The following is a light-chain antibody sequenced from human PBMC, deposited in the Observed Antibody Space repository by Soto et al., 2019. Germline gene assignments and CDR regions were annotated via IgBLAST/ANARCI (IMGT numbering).Light chain of an antibody. J-gene: IGLJ1*01. V-gene: IGLV2-14*01. CDR3: TSPTPGSLYV. Sequence: QSVLTQPASVSGSPGQSITIYCTGTSSDVGNYNYVSWYQQYPGRVPKLLIYMVSNRPSGVSNRFSGSKSGNTASLTISGLQAEDEADYFCTSPTPGSLYVFGTGTKVTVL. CDR2: MVS. CDR1: SSDVGNYNY.